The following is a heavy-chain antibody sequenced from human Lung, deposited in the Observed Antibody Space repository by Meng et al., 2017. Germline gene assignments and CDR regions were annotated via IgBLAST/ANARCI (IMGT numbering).Heavy chain of an antibody. J-gene: IGHJ4*02. D-gene: IGHD1-14*01. Sequence: QVQLVQSGAEVKKPGSSVKVACKTSGGSFSTHTFSWVRQAPGQGLEWMGGLIAVFDKTKAAPRFQDRVTFTADESTSTAYMELSSLTFDDTAVYFCARGRRNEPLFDYWGQGTLVPSPQ. V-gene: IGHV1-69*13. CDR1: GGSFSTHT. CDR3: ARGRRNEPLFDY. CDR2: LIAVFDKT.